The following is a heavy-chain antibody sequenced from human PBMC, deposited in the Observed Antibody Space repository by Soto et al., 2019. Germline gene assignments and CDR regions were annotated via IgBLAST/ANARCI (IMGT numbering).Heavy chain of an antibody. Sequence: EVQLVESGGGLAQPGRSLRLSCAASGFTFDDYAMHWVRQAPGKGLQWVSGISWNDGRIDYADSVKGRFTISRDNAKNSLYLQMNSLRDEDTAVYYCARGRHDYGDYGGDYWGQGTLVTVSS. V-gene: IGHV3-9*01. CDR3: ARGRHDYGDYGGDY. CDR2: ISWNDGRI. J-gene: IGHJ4*02. D-gene: IGHD4-17*01. CDR1: GFTFDDYA.